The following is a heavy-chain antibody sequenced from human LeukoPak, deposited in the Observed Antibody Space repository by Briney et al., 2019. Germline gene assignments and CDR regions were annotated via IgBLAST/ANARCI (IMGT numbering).Heavy chain of an antibody. CDR3: ARDADYGDYAYAFDI. Sequence: PGGSLRLSCAASGFTFSSYSMNWVRQAPGKGLEWVSYISSSSTIYYADSVKGRFTISRDNAKNSLYLQMNSLRAEDTAVYYCARDADYGDYAYAFDIWGQGTMVTVSS. V-gene: IGHV3-48*01. CDR1: GFTFSSYS. D-gene: IGHD4-17*01. CDR2: ISSSSTI. J-gene: IGHJ3*02.